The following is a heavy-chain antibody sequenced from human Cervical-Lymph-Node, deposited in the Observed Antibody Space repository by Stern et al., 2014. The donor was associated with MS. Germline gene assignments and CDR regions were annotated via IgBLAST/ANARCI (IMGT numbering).Heavy chain of an antibody. CDR1: GYTFTGYS. CDR2: INPNSGGT. CDR3: AGSSTVTPDDAFDI. D-gene: IGHD4-17*01. J-gene: IGHJ3*02. Sequence: QVQLVESGAEVKKPGASVKVSCKASGYTFTGYSMHWVRQAPGQGLEWMGRINPNSGGTNYAQKFQGRVTMTRDTSISTAYMELSRLRSDDTAVYYCAGSSTVTPDDAFDIWGQGTMVTVSS. V-gene: IGHV1-2*06.